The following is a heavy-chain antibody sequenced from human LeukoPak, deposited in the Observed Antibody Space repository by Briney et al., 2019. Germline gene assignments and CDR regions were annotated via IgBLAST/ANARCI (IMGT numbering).Heavy chain of an antibody. V-gene: IGHV4-39*01. D-gene: IGHD3-10*01. J-gene: IGHJ4*02. CDR1: GGSISSSSYY. CDR3: ARQFHYGSGSY. Sequence: SETLSLTCTVSGGSISSSSYYWGWIRQPPGKGLEWIGSIYHSGSTYYNPSLKSRVTISVDTSKNQFSLKLSSVTAADTAVYYCARQFHYGSGSYWGQGTLVTVSS. CDR2: IYHSGST.